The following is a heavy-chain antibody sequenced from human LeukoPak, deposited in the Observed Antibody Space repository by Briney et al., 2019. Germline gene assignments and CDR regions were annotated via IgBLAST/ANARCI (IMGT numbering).Heavy chain of an antibody. CDR3: AREGEYSGSLGDGDAFDI. CDR2: IYYSGST. CDR1: GGSISSSSYY. Sequence: PSETLSLTCTVSGGSISSSSYYWGWIRQPPGKGLEWIGSIYYSGSTYYNPSLKSRVTISVDTSKNQFSLKLSSVTAADTAVYYCAREGEYSGSLGDGDAFDIWGQGTMVTVSS. J-gene: IGHJ3*02. D-gene: IGHD1-26*01. V-gene: IGHV4-39*07.